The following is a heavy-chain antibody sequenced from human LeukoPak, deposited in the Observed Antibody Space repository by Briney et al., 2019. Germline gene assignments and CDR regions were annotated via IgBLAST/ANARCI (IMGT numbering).Heavy chain of an antibody. D-gene: IGHD6-25*01. CDR3: AKSPVDSSGLP. V-gene: IGHV3-23*01. CDR1: GFTFSSYA. Sequence: GGSLRLSCAASGFTFSSYAMSWVRQAPGKGLEWVSAISGSGGSTYCADSVKGRFTISRDNSKNTLYLQMNSLRAEDTAVYYCAKSPVDSSGLPWGQGTLVTVSS. CDR2: ISGSGGST. J-gene: IGHJ5*02.